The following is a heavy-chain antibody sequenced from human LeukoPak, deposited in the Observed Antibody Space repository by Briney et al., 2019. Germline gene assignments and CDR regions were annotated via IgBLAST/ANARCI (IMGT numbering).Heavy chain of an antibody. J-gene: IGHJ4*02. CDR2: IKSKTDGGTT. Sequence: GGSLRLSCAAPGFTFSNAWMSWVRQAPGKGLEWVGRIKSKTDGGTTDYAAPVKGRFTISRDDSKNTLYLQMNSLKTEDTAVYYCTTDTYSGSSHGGYWGQGTLVTVSS. CDR1: GFTFSNAW. V-gene: IGHV3-15*01. CDR3: TTDTYSGSSHGGY. D-gene: IGHD1-26*01.